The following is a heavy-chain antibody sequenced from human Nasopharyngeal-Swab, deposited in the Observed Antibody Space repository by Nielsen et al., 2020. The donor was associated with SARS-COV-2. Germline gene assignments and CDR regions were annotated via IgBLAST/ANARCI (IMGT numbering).Heavy chain of an antibody. Sequence: SLKISCAASGFTFDDYGMHWVRQAPGKGLEWVSGISWNSGSIAYADSVKGRFTISRDNAKNSLYLQMNSLTTEDTALYYCATLVATDGYSDYWGQGTLVIVSS. CDR1: GFTFDDYG. D-gene: IGHD5-12*01. CDR2: ISWNSGSI. V-gene: IGHV3-9*01. J-gene: IGHJ4*02. CDR3: ATLVATDGYSDY.